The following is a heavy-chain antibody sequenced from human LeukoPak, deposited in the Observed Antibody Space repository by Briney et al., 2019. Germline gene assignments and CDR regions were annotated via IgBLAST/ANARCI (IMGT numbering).Heavy chain of an antibody. Sequence: ASVKVSCKASGYTFTSYYMHWVRQAPGQGLEWMGIINPSGGSTSYAQKFHGRVTMTRDTSTSTVYMELSSLRSEDTAVYYCASSYYDSSGYYPFDYWGQGTLVTVSS. CDR2: INPSGGST. V-gene: IGHV1-46*01. J-gene: IGHJ4*02. D-gene: IGHD3-22*01. CDR3: ASSYYDSSGYYPFDY. CDR1: GYTFTSYY.